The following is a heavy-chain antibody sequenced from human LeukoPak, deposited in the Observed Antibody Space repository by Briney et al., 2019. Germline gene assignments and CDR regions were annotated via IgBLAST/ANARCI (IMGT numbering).Heavy chain of an antibody. CDR3: AREKIQDYGDYDAFDI. J-gene: IGHJ3*02. Sequence: TGGSLRLSCAASGFTFSSYSMNWVRQAPGKGLEWVSSISSSSSYIYYADSVKGRFTISRDNAKNSLYLQTNSLRAEDTAVYYCAREKIQDYGDYDAFDIWGQGTMVTVSS. CDR2: ISSSSSYI. V-gene: IGHV3-21*01. D-gene: IGHD4-17*01. CDR1: GFTFSSYS.